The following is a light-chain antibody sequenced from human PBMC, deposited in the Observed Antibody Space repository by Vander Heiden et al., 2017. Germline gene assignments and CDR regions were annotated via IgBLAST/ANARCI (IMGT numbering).Light chain of an antibody. Sequence: DIVMTQSPLPLPVTPGEPASISCRSSQSLLHSNGYNYLDWYLQKPGQSPQLLIYLGSNRASGVPDRFSGSGSGTDFTLKISRVEAEDVGVYYCMQALQTPYTFGGGTKVEIK. CDR3: MQALQTPYT. J-gene: IGKJ4*01. CDR1: QSLLHSNGYNY. CDR2: LGS. V-gene: IGKV2-28*01.